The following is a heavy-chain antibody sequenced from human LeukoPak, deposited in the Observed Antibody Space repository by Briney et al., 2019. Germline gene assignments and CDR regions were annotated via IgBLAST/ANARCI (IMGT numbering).Heavy chain of an antibody. Sequence: GGSLRLSCAASGFTFSDYSMNWVRQAPGKGLEWVSSISSSSSYIYYADSVKGRFTISRDNAKNSLYLQMNSLRAEDTAVYYCARGMITFGGVIVFDAFDIWGQGTMVTVSS. D-gene: IGHD3-16*02. CDR1: GFTFSDYS. V-gene: IGHV3-21*01. J-gene: IGHJ3*02. CDR3: ARGMITFGGVIVFDAFDI. CDR2: ISSSSSYI.